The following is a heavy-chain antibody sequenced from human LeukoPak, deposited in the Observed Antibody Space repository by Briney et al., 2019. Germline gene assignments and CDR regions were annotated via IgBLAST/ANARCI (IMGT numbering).Heavy chain of an antibody. CDR2: IYYTGFT. CDR1: GGPVTGYY. Sequence: SETLSLTCTVSGGPVTGYYWSWIRQPPGKGLEWIGYIYYTGFTIYNPSLKSRVTISVDTSKNQFSLRLNSMTAADTAVYYCTRHPPIAAFENGFDVWGQGTTVTVSS. J-gene: IGHJ6*02. CDR3: TRHPPIAAFENGFDV. V-gene: IGHV4-59*08. D-gene: IGHD2-21*01.